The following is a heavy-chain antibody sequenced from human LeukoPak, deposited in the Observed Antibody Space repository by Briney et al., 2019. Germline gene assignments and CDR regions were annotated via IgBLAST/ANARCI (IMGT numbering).Heavy chain of an antibody. CDR3: AKDRAGTPWAD. V-gene: IGHV3-23*01. Sequence: GGSLRFSCAASGFTFSTYTMTWVRQAPGKGLECVSTIDGRGVDIYYAGSVKGRFTISRDNSRNTIYLQMNSLRAEDTAFYYCAKDRAGTPWADWGQGTLVTVSS. CDR2: IDGRGVDI. J-gene: IGHJ4*02. D-gene: IGHD1-1*01. CDR1: GFTFSTYT.